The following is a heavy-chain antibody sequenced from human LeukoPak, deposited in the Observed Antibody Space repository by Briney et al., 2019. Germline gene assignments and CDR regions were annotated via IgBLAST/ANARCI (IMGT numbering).Heavy chain of an antibody. CDR3: ACSDFDWLSI. CDR2: INHSGST. J-gene: IGHJ3*02. CDR1: GGSFSCYY. Sequence: SETLSLTCAVYGGSFSCYYWSWIRQPPGKGLEWIGEINHSGSTNYNPSLKSRVTISVDTSKNQFSLKLSSVTAADTAVYYCACSDFDWLSIWGQGTMVTVSS. D-gene: IGHD3-9*01. V-gene: IGHV4-34*01.